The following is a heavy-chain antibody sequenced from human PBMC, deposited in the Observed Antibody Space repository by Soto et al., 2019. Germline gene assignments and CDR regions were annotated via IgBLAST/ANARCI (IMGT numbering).Heavy chain of an antibody. J-gene: IGHJ4*02. CDR3: ARAASSSWYGDY. CDR2: IRSSSSYI. D-gene: IGHD6-13*01. V-gene: IGHV3-21*01. CDR1: GFTFSSYS. Sequence: EVQLVESGGGLVKPGGSLRLSCAASGFTFSSYSMNWVRQAPGKGLEWVSSIRSSSSYIYYADSVKGRFTISRDNAKNSLYLQMNSLRAEDTAVYYCARAASSSWYGDYWGQGTLVTVSS.